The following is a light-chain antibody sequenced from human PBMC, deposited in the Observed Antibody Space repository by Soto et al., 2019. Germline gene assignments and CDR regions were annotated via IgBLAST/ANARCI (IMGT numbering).Light chain of an antibody. CDR2: DAA. V-gene: IGKV3D-15*01. CDR3: QQYNNWPRT. J-gene: IGKJ1*01. Sequence: EIVLTQSPATLSVSPGERATLSCRASQSLGTNLAWYQQRPGLAPRLLIHDAATRATGIPARFSGSGSGTECTLTISSLQSEDFAAYNCQQYNNWPRTFGQGTKVEIK. CDR1: QSLGTN.